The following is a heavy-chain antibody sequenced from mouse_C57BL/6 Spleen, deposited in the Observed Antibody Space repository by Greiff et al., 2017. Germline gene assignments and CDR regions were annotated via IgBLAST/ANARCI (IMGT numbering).Heavy chain of an antibody. J-gene: IGHJ2*01. D-gene: IGHD2-5*01. CDR3: ARERGYSNYLDY. V-gene: IGHV5-4*01. CDR2: ISDGGSYT. CDR1: GFTFSSYA. Sequence: EVMLVESGGGLVKPGGSLKLSCAASGFTFSSYAMSWVRQTPEKRLEWVATISDGGSYTYYPDNVKGRFTISRDNAKNNLYLQMSHLKSEDTAMYYCARERGYSNYLDYWGQGTTLTVSS.